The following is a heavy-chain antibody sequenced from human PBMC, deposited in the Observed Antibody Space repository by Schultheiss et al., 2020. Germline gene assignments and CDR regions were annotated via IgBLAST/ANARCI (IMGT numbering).Heavy chain of an antibody. J-gene: IGHJ5*02. D-gene: IGHD2-15*01. CDR3: AHRRTYCSGGSCYTNWFDP. Sequence: SGPTLVKPTETLTLTCTVSGFSLSNARMGVSWIRQPPGKALEWLAHIFSNDEKSYSTSLKSRLTISKDTSKSQVVLTMTNMDPVDTATYYCAHRRTYCSGGSCYTNWFDPWGQGTLVTVSS. CDR1: GFSLSNARMG. CDR2: IFSNDEK. V-gene: IGHV2-26*01.